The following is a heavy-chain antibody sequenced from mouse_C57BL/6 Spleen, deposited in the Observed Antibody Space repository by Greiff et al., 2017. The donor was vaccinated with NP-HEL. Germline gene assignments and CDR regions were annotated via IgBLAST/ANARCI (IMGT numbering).Heavy chain of an antibody. CDR3: ARDYDNDTGGFAY. D-gene: IGHD2-4*01. CDR1: GFTFSDYG. V-gene: IGHV5-17*01. J-gene: IGHJ3*01. Sequence: EVKLMESGGGLVKPGGSLKLSCAASGFTFSDYGMHWVRQAPEKGLEWVAYISSGSSTIYYADTVKGRFTISRDNAKTTLFLQMSSLRSEDTALYYCARDYDNDTGGFAYWGQGTLVTVSA. CDR2: ISSGSSTI.